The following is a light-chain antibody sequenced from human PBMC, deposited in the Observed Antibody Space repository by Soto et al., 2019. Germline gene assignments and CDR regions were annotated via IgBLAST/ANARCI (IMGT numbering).Light chain of an antibody. V-gene: IGKV2-24*01. J-gene: IGKJ4*01. Sequence: DIVMTQTPLSSPVTLGQPASISCWSSQSLIHRDGNTYLSWLQQRPGQPPRLLIYMISERFSGVPDRFSGSGAGTDFTLKISRVEAEDVGVYYCMQATQFPLTFGGGTKVEIK. CDR2: MIS. CDR3: MQATQFPLT. CDR1: QSLIHRDGNTY.